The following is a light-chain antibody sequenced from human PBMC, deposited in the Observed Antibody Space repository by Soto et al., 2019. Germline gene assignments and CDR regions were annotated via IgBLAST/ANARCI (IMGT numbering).Light chain of an antibody. Sequence: EIVLTQSPGTLSLSPGERATLSCRASQSIASSYLAWFQQKPGQAPRLLIYGASSRATGIPDRFSGSGSRTDFTLTITRLEPEDFAVYYCQQYGSSPRFTFGPGTKVEIK. CDR2: GAS. CDR3: QQYGSSPRFT. V-gene: IGKV3-20*01. J-gene: IGKJ3*01. CDR1: QSIASSY.